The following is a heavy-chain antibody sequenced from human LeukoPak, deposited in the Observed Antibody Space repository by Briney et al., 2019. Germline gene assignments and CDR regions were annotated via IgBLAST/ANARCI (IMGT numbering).Heavy chain of an antibody. CDR2: IIPIFGTA. V-gene: IGHV1-69*13. CDR3: ARETSPYYYGSGSYYMNFDY. J-gene: IGHJ4*02. CDR1: GGTFSSYA. Sequence: SVKVSCKASGGTFSSYAISWVRQAPGQGLEWMGGIIPIFGTANYAQKFQGRVTITADESTSTAYMELSSLRSEDTAVYYCARETSPYYYGSGSYYMNFDYWGQGTLVTVSS. D-gene: IGHD3-10*01.